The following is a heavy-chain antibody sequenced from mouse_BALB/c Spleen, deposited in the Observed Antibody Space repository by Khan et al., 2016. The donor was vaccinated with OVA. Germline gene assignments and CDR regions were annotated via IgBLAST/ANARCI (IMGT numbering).Heavy chain of an antibody. CDR1: GFNIKDSY. J-gene: IGHJ3*01. CDR3: ARSGYFAWFGY. Sequence: EVQLQESGADLVRPGALVKLSCKASGFNIKDSYMHWVKQRPEQGLEWIGWIDPENGKTIYDPKFQDKASITEDTASNTAYMHLIILTSEDTAVYYCARSGYFAWFGYWGQGTLVTVSA. V-gene: IGHV14-1*02. CDR2: IDPENGKT.